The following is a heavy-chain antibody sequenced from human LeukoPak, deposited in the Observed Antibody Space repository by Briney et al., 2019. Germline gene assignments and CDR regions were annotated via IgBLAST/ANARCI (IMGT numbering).Heavy chain of an antibody. V-gene: IGHV3-23*01. Sequence: SGGSLRLSCAASGFTFSSYAMSWVRQAPGKGLEWVSAISGSGGSTYYADPVKGRFTISRDNSKNTLYLQMNSLRAEDTAVYYCAAPRVGSGSYYKGSYYYGMDVWGKGTTVTVSS. CDR1: GFTFSSYA. CDR3: AAPRVGSGSYYKGSYYYGMDV. CDR2: ISGSGGST. D-gene: IGHD3-10*01. J-gene: IGHJ6*04.